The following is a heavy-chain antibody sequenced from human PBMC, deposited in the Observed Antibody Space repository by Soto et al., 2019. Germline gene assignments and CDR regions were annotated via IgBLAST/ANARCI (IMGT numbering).Heavy chain of an antibody. CDR3: AKDGGYGSGGYYSDD. J-gene: IGHJ4*02. CDR1: GFTFSSYA. V-gene: IGHV3-23*01. Sequence: EVQLLESGGGLVQPGGSLRLSCAASGFTFSSYAMSWVRQAPGKGLEWVSTTSSSGGSTYYADSVKGRFTISRDNSKNTFYLQMNSLSAEDMAVYYCAKDGGYGSGGYYSDDWGQGTLVTVSS. CDR2: TSSSGGST. D-gene: IGHD3-10*01.